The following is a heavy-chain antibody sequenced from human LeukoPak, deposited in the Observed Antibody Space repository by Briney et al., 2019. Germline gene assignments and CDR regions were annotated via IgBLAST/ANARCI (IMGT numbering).Heavy chain of an antibody. J-gene: IGHJ6*03. CDR3: AAPVAARRIDYYYMDV. Sequence: ASVKVSCKASGYTFTGYYMHWVRQAPGQGLEWMGWINPNSGGTNYAQKFQGRVTMTRDTSISTAYMGLSRLRSDDTAVYCCAAPVAARRIDYYYMDVWGKGTTVTVSS. D-gene: IGHD6-6*01. CDR2: INPNSGGT. V-gene: IGHV1-2*02. CDR1: GYTFTGYY.